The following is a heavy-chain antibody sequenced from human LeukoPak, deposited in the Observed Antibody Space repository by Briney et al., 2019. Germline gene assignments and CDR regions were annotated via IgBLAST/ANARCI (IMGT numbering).Heavy chain of an antibody. CDR2: INHSGST. CDR1: GGSFSDYY. D-gene: IGHD2-15*01. CDR3: ARMRGGGIGYHYYVDV. J-gene: IGHJ6*03. V-gene: IGHV4-34*01. Sequence: SETLSLTCAVYGGSFSDYYWSWIRQPPGKGLEWIGEINHSGSTNYNPSLKSRVSIAVDTSKNQFSLKLTSVTAADTAVYYCARMRGGGIGYHYYVDVWGKGTTVIVSS.